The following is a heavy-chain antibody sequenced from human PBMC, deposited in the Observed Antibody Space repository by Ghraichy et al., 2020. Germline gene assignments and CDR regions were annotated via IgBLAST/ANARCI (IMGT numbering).Heavy chain of an antibody. CDR2: INTNSGNP. D-gene: IGHD3-16*01. Sequence: ASVKVSCKISGYTFTSLGINWVRQAPGQGLDWMGWINTNSGNPMYAQGFRGRFLFSLDTSVSTAYLEISNLEAEDTAVYYCARDKCIGGEDLDYWGQGTLVIVSS. J-gene: IGHJ4*02. CDR3: ARDKCIGGEDLDY. CDR1: GYTFTSLG. V-gene: IGHV7-4-1*02.